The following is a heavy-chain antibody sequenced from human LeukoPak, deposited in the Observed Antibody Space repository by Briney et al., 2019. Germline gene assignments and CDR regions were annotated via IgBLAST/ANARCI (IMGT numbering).Heavy chain of an antibody. Sequence: ASVKVSCKASGYTFTTYDINWVRQATGQGLEWMGWMNPNSGNTGYAQKFQGRVTITRNTSISTAYMELSSLRSEDTAVYYCARGSSSGWNNWFDPWGQGTLVTVSS. CDR1: GYTFTTYD. J-gene: IGHJ5*02. V-gene: IGHV1-8*03. CDR2: MNPNSGNT. D-gene: IGHD6-19*01. CDR3: ARGSSSGWNNWFDP.